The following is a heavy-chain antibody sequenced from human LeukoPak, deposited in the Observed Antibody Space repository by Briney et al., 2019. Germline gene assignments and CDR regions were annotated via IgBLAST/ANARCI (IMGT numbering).Heavy chain of an antibody. V-gene: IGHV3-23*01. D-gene: IGHD3-3*01. Sequence: PGGALRLSCAASGFIFSKYPMAWVRQAPGKGPEWVAAVSGSGDRTIYADSVKGRFTISRDNSKNTLSLQMNSLKVGDTALCYCAKELWEGSGYVDYWGQGILVTVSS. J-gene: IGHJ4*02. CDR2: VSGSGDRT. CDR1: GFIFSKYP. CDR3: AKELWEGSGYVDY.